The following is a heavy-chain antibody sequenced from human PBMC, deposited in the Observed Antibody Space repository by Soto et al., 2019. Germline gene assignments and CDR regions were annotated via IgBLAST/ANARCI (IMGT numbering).Heavy chain of an antibody. CDR1: GGSISSGDYY. D-gene: IGHD2-2*01. J-gene: IGHJ6*02. V-gene: IGHV4-30-4*01. CDR2: IYYSGST. Sequence: SETLSLTCTVSGGSISSGDYYWSWIRQPPGKGLEWIGYIYYSGSTYYSPSLKSRVTISVDTSKNQFSLKLSSVTAADTAVYYCARGGVKYQLLSRVYGMDVWGQGTTVTVSS. CDR3: ARGGVKYQLLSRVYGMDV.